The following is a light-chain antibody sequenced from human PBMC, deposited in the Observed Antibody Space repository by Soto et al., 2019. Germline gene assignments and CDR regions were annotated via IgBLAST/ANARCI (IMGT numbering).Light chain of an antibody. CDR2: DVT. Sequence: QSALTQPPSVSGSPGQSVTISCTGTSSDVGGYDYVSWYQQHPGKAPILLIYDVTKRPSGVPDRFSGSKSGNTASLTISGLQAEDEAEFFCCSYGGSFPYVFGTGTKLTVL. CDR3: CSYGGSFPYV. J-gene: IGLJ1*01. CDR1: SSDVGGYDY. V-gene: IGLV2-11*01.